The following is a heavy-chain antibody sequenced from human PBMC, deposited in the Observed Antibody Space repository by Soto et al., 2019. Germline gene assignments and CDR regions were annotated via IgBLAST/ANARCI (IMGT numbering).Heavy chain of an antibody. CDR1: GDSVSSNSAA. CDR2: TYYRSKWYN. J-gene: IGHJ4*02. CDR3: AREVAGTYCFDY. D-gene: IGHD6-19*01. V-gene: IGHV6-1*01. Sequence: SQTLSLTCDISGDSVSSNSAAWNWIRQSPSRGLEWLGRTYYRSKWYNDYAVSVKSRISINPDTCKNQFSLQLNSVTPEDTAAYYCAREVAGTYCFDYWGQGTLVTVSS.